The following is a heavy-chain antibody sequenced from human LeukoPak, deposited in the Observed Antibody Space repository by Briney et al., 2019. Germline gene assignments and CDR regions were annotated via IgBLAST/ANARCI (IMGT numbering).Heavy chain of an antibody. V-gene: IGHV4-39*07. D-gene: IGHD4-17*01. CDR3: ARGAGDGDYASYYFDY. CDR2: IYYTGTP. J-gene: IGHJ4*02. CDR1: GGSISSRSYY. Sequence: SETLSLTCTVSGGSISSRSYYWGWIRQPPGRGLEWIASIYYTGTPYYNPSLKSRVTISVDTSKNQFSLKLSSVTAADTAVYYCARGAGDGDYASYYFDYWGQGTLVTVSS.